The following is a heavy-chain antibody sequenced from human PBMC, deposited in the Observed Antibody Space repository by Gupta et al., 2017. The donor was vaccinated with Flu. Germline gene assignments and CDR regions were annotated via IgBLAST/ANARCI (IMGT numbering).Heavy chain of an antibody. D-gene: IGHD2-15*01. CDR2: FDPEDGET. J-gene: IGHJ4*02. CDR3: ATVLSGNLHFDY. V-gene: IGHV1-24*01. Sequence: VRQAPGKGLEWMGGFDPEDGETIYAQKFQGRVTMTEDTSTDTAYMELSSLRSEDTAVYYCATVLSGNLHFDYWGQGTLVTVSS.